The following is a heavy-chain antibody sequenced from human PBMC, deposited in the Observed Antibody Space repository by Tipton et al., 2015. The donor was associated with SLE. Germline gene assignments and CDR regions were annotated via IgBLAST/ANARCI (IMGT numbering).Heavy chain of an antibody. D-gene: IGHD4-23*01. CDR1: GYIFTSRD. Sequence: QLVQSGAEVKKPGASVKVSCKASGYIFTSRDINWVRQATGQGLEWMGWMNPNSGNTGYAQKFQGRVTMTRNTSISTAYMELSSLRADDTAVYFSERVYGGNSDCWGQGTLITVSS. V-gene: IGHV1-8*01. CDR3: ERVYGGNSDC. J-gene: IGHJ4*02. CDR2: MNPNSGNT.